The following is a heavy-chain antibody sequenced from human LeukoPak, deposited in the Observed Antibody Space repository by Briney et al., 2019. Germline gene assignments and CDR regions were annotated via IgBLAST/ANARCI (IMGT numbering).Heavy chain of an antibody. J-gene: IGHJ3*02. CDR1: GSSFSNYD. CDR3: AKRLYYGSGPLDI. Sequence: GGSLRLSCAGSGSSFSNYDMTWVRQAPGKGLDWVSTLSDSGGSTYYADSVKGRFTISRDNYKNTLYLQMSSLRAEDTAIYFCAKRLYYGSGPLDIWGQGTMVTVSS. D-gene: IGHD3-10*01. V-gene: IGHV3-23*01. CDR2: LSDSGGST.